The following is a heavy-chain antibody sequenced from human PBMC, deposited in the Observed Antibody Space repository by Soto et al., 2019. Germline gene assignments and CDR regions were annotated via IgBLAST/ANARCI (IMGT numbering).Heavy chain of an antibody. J-gene: IGHJ6*02. Sequence: SGPTLVNPTQTLTLTCTFSGFSLSTSGVGVGWIRQPPGKALEWLALIYWNDDKRYSPSLKSRLTITKDTSKNQVVLTMTNMDPVDTATYYCAPALGWQWLQGGYYYYGMDVWGQGTTVTVSS. CDR2: IYWNDDK. V-gene: IGHV2-5*01. CDR3: APALGWQWLQGGYYYYGMDV. CDR1: GFSLSTSGVG. D-gene: IGHD6-19*01.